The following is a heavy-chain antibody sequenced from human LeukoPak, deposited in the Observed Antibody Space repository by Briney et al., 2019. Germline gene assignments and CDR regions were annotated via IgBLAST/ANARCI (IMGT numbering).Heavy chain of an antibody. V-gene: IGHV1-69*13. J-gene: IGHJ4*02. D-gene: IGHD3-10*01. CDR3: AREMVRGVTRGRFDY. Sequence: ASVKVSCKASGGTFSSYAISWVRQAPGQGLEWMGGIIPIFGTANYAQKFQGRVTITADESASTSYMELSSLRSEDTAVYYCAREMVRGVTRGRFDYWGQGTLVTVSS. CDR1: GGTFSSYA. CDR2: IIPIFGTA.